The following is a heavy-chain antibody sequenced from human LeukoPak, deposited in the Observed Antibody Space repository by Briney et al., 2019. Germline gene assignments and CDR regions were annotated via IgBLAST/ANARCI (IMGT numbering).Heavy chain of an antibody. CDR1: GFTFSSYW. CDR3: ARDLVASSGWYTVAFDY. D-gene: IGHD6-19*01. Sequence: PGGSLRLSCAASGFTFSSYWMSWIRQAPGKGLEWVSYISSSGSTIYYADSVKGRFTISRDNAKNSLYLQMNSLRAEDTAVYYCARDLVASSGWYTVAFDYWGQGTLVTVSS. J-gene: IGHJ4*02. CDR2: ISSSGSTI. V-gene: IGHV3-11*01.